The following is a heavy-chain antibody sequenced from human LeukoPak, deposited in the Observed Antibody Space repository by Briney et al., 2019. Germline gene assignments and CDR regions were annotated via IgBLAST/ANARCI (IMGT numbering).Heavy chain of an antibody. D-gene: IGHD6-13*01. CDR3: ARDYSSSCWN. CDR1: GFTFSSYA. V-gene: IGHV3-23*01. CDR2: ISGSGGST. J-gene: IGHJ4*02. Sequence: GGSLRLSCAASGFTFSSYAMSWVRQAPGKGLEWVSAISGSGGSTYYADSLKGRFTISRDNAKNSLYLQMNSLRAEDTAVYYCARDYSSSCWNWGQGTLVTVSS.